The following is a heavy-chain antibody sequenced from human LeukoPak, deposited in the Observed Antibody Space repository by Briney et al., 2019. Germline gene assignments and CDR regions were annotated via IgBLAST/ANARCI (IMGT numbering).Heavy chain of an antibody. CDR2: INPNSGGT. D-gene: IGHD5-24*01. V-gene: IGHV1-2*02. CDR3: AREGAGWLQFFDY. J-gene: IGHJ4*02. CDR1: GYTFTGYY. Sequence: ASVKVSCKASGYTFTGYYMHWVRQAPGQGLEWMGWINPNSGGTDYAQKFQGRVTMTRDTSIGTAYMELSRLRSDDTAVCYCAREGAGWLQFFDYWGQGTLVTVSS.